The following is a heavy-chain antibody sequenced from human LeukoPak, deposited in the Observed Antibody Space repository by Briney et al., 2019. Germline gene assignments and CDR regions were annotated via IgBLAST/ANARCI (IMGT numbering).Heavy chain of an antibody. V-gene: IGHV1-2*02. Sequence: GASVKVSCKASGYTFTGSYMHWVRQAPGQGLEWMGWINPNSGGTNYAQKFQGRVTMTRDTSISTAYMELSRLRSDDTAVYYCASFPLLLGERYFDYWGQGTLVTVSS. CDR2: INPNSGGT. D-gene: IGHD3-10*01. CDR1: GYTFTGSY. J-gene: IGHJ4*02. CDR3: ASFPLLLGERYFDY.